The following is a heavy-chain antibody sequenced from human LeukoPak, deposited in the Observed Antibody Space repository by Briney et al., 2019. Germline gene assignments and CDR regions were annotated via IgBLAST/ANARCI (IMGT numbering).Heavy chain of an antibody. CDR1: GYSFTSYW. D-gene: IGHD2-8*01. Sequence: GESLKISCKGSGYSFTSYWIGLVRQMPGKGLEWMGKIYPGDSETRYSRSFQGQVTISPRKSLSTAYLQRTSLHASDPAIYYCARRGVYASSPLDHHWAQRPLLPVPS. CDR2: IYPGDSET. J-gene: IGHJ1*01. V-gene: IGHV5-51*01. CDR3: ARRGVYASSPLDHH.